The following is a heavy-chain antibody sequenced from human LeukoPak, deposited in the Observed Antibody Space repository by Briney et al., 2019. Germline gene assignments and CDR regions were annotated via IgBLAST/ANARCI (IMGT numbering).Heavy chain of an antibody. D-gene: IGHD3-22*01. V-gene: IGHV1-18*01. CDR2: MSAYNGNT. Sequence: VSVNVSCKASGCTFPSYVISWVRQAPGQEVEGMGWMSAYNGNTHYAQKLQGRVTMTTDTSARTANMELRSLRSDDTAVYYCARDSGHWDLIGDYDSSGYNDAFDIWGQGTMVTVSS. CDR3: ARDSGHWDLIGDYDSSGYNDAFDI. CDR1: GCTFPSYV. J-gene: IGHJ3*02.